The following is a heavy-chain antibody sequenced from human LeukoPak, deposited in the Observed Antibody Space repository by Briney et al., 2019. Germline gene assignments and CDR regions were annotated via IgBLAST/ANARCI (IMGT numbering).Heavy chain of an antibody. CDR3: ARDRDIAYGGGDCYPDV. D-gene: IGHD2-21*02. CDR2: IYTSGST. CDR1: GGSISSGSYY. V-gene: IGHV4-61*02. J-gene: IGHJ6*04. Sequence: SETLSLTCTVSGGSISSGSYYWSWIRQPAGKGLEWIGRIYTSGSTNYNPSLKSRVTISLDTSKNQFSLKLSSVTAADTAVYYCARDRDIAYGGGDCYPDVWGKGTTVTVSS.